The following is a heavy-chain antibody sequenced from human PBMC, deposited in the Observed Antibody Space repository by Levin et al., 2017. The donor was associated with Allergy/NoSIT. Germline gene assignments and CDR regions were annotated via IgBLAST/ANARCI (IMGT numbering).Heavy chain of an antibody. J-gene: IGHJ2*01. V-gene: IGHV1-2*02. Sequence: ASVKVSCKASGYTFTGQYMHWVRQAPGQGLEWMGWINPNSGGRNYAQKFQGRVTMTRDTSISTAYMELSRLRSDDTAVYYCARDRGLGYCSGGSCYSWHFDLWGRGTLVTVSS. D-gene: IGHD2-15*01. CDR2: INPNSGGR. CDR1: GYTFTGQY. CDR3: ARDRGLGYCSGGSCYSWHFDL.